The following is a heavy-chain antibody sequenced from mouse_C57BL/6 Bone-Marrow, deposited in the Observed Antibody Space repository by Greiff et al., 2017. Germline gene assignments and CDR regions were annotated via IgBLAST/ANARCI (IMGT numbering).Heavy chain of an antibody. CDR2: ISDGGSYT. D-gene: IGHD2-1*01. J-gene: IGHJ2*01. Sequence: EVQLVESGGGLVKPGGSLKLSCAASGFTFSSYAMSWVRQTPEKRLEWVATISDGGSYTYYPDNVKGRFTISRDNAKNNLYLQMSHLKSEDTAMDYCARDPSLLYFDYWGQGTTLTVAS. CDR1: GFTFSSYA. CDR3: ARDPSLLYFDY. V-gene: IGHV5-4*01.